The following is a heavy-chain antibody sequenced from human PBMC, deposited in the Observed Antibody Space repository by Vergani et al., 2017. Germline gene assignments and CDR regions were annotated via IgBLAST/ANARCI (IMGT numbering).Heavy chain of an antibody. Sequence: QVQLVQSGAEVKKPGASVKVSCKASGYTFTSYYMHWVRQAPGQGLEWMGIINPSGGSTSYAQKFQGRVTMTRDTSTSTVYMELSSLRSEDTAVYYCARSNSGSYYGGDYYYYGMDVWGQGTTVTVSS. V-gene: IGHV1-46*01. CDR2: INPSGGST. CDR1: GYTFTSYY. CDR3: ARSNSGSYYGGDYYYYGMDV. D-gene: IGHD1-26*01. J-gene: IGHJ6*02.